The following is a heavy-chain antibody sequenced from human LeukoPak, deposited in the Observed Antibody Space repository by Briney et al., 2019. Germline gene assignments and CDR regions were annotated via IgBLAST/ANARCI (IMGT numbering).Heavy chain of an antibody. V-gene: IGHV3-21*01. J-gene: IGHJ6*04. Sequence: GGSLRLSCAASGFTFRSYSMNWVRQAPGKGLEWVSSISSSSSYIYYADSVKGRFTISRDNAKNSLYLQMNSLRAEDTAVYYCARLIGLRAMDVWGKGTTVTVSS. CDR1: GFTFRSYS. CDR2: ISSSSSYI. D-gene: IGHD2-15*01. CDR3: ARLIGLRAMDV.